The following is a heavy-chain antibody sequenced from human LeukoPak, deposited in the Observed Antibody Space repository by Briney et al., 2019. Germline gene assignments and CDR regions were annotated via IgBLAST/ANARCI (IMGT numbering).Heavy chain of an antibody. V-gene: IGHV1-46*01. CDR1: RHTFSRYY. J-gene: IGHJ4*02. CDR2: INPNGGST. CDR3: ATGEAATTTGYFDY. D-gene: IGHD4-17*01. Sequence: ASVNLSRATSRHTFSRYYFHWVREAPGHGLEWMGIINPNGGSTTYSRKFQDRIILTRDTSTYTIYMDLSNLGSEDTAIYYCATGEAATTTGYFDYWGQGALVTVSS.